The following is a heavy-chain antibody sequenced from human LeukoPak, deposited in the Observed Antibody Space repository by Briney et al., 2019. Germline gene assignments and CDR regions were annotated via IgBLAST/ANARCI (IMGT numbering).Heavy chain of an antibody. J-gene: IGHJ4*02. Sequence: GGSQRLSCAASGFTFSSYSMNWVRQAPGKGLEWVSSISSSSSYIYYADSVKGRFTISRDNAKNSLYLQMNSLRAEDTAVYYCARDCSSTSCPFDYWGQGTLVTVSS. CDR1: GFTFSSYS. CDR3: ARDCSSTSCPFDY. D-gene: IGHD2-2*01. V-gene: IGHV3-21*01. CDR2: ISSSSSYI.